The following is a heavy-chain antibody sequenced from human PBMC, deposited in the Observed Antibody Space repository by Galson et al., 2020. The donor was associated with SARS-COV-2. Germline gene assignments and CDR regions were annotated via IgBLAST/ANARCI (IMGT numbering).Heavy chain of an antibody. CDR3: ATNRGVGAAPKNDY. CDR2: IWHDGSVK. J-gene: IGHJ4*02. D-gene: IGHD6-13*01. Sequence: TGGSLRLSCAASGITFSSYGMHWVRQAPGKGLEWVAVIWHDGSVKYYADSVKGRFAISRDNSNNTMYLEMSSLRADDTAVYYCATNRGVGAAPKNDYWGQGTLVTVSS. CDR1: GITFSSYG. V-gene: IGHV3-33*01.